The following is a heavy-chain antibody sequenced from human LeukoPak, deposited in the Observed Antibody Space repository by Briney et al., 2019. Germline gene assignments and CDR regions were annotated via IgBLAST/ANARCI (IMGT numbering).Heavy chain of an antibody. J-gene: IGHJ3*02. CDR3: AKDRNRFGPDAFDI. CDR2: IRFDGSYK. CDR1: GFTFSSYG. D-gene: IGHD3-10*01. V-gene: IGHV3-30*02. Sequence: AGGSLRLSCAASGFTFSSYGMHWVRQAPGKGLEWVTFIRFDGSYKSYADSVKGRFTISRDNSKNTLYLQMNSLRPEDTAVYYCAKDRNRFGPDAFDIWGQGTMLTVSS.